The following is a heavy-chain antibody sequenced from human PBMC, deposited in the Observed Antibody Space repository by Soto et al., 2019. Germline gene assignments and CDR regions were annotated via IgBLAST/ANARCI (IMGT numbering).Heavy chain of an antibody. CDR2: IAPSDSQT. V-gene: IGHV5-10-1*01. Sequence: GESLKISCKGSGYSFAGYWITWVRQKPGEGLEWMGRIAPSDSQTYYSPSFRGHVTISVTKSITTVFLQWSSLRDSDTAMYYCARQIYDSDTGPNFQYYFDSWGQGTPVTVSS. CDR3: ARQIYDSDTGPNFQYYFDS. CDR1: GYSFAGYW. J-gene: IGHJ4*02. D-gene: IGHD3-22*01.